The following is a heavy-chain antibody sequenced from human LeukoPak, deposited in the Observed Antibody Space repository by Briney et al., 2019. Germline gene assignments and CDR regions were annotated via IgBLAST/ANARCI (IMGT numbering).Heavy chain of an antibody. V-gene: IGHV3-30*02. CDR1: GFTFSNYG. Sequence: GGSLRLSCAASGFTFSNYGMHWVRQAPGKGLEWVAFIRYNGNNQYYADSVKGRFTISRDNSKNTLYLQMNSLKGDDTAVYYCAKDSAFYYIDVWGKGTTVIISS. CDR3: AKDSAFYYIDV. CDR2: IRYNGNNQ. D-gene: IGHD3-10*01. J-gene: IGHJ6*03.